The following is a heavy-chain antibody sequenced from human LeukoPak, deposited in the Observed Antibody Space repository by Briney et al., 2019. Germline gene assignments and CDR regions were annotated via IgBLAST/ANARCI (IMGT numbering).Heavy chain of an antibody. J-gene: IGHJ5*02. CDR1: GLTFSSYA. CDR2: ISGSGGST. V-gene: IGHV3-23*01. Sequence: GRSLRLSCAAAGLTFSSYATSSVSHAARKGLEWVSSISGSGGSTYYTDSVKGGFTISRDNSKNTLYLQMNSLRAEDTAVYYCAKYSSSWSTYTWFDPWGQGTLVTVSS. CDR3: AKYSSSWSTYTWFDP. D-gene: IGHD6-13*01.